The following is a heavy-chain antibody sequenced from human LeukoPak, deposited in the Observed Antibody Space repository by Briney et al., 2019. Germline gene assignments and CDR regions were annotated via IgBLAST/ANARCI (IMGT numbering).Heavy chain of an antibody. CDR2: ISSSSTTI. J-gene: IGHJ3*02. D-gene: IGHD3-10*01. CDR3: AREGSGRAFDI. CDR1: GFTFSSYS. Sequence: QPGGSLRLSCAASGFTFSSYSMNWVRQAPGKGLEWVSYISSSSTTIYYADSVKGRFTISRDNAKNSLYLQMNSLRAEDTAVYYCAREGSGRAFDIWGQGTMVTVSA. V-gene: IGHV3-48*04.